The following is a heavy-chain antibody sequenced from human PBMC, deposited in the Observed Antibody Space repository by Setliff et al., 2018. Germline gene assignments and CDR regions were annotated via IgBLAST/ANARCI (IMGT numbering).Heavy chain of an antibody. J-gene: IGHJ6*03. CDR1: GFTFSSYR. CDR2: IRSKSYGGTT. V-gene: IGHV3-49*02. D-gene: IGHD3-3*01. CDR3: TREASVDFWSGYPYYYMGV. Sequence: GESLKISCAASGFTFSSYRMSWVRQAPGKGLEWGGFIRSKSYGGTTAYAASVKGRFTISRDDSKSIAYLQMNSLKTEDTAVNYCTREASVDFWSGYPYYYMGVWGKGTTVTVSS.